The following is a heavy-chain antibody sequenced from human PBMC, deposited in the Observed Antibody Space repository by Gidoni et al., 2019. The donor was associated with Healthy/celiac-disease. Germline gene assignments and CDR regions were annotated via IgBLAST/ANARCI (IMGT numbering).Heavy chain of an antibody. J-gene: IGHJ4*02. CDR1: GFTFSSYA. CDR2: ISGSGGST. V-gene: IGHV3-23*01. Sequence: EVQLLASGGGLVQPGGSLSLSCAASGFTFSSYAMSWVRQAPGKGLEWVSAISGSGGSTYYADSVKGRFTISRDNSKNTLYLQMNSLRAEDTAVYYCAKDSRGSGSPYYFDYWGQGTLVTVSS. D-gene: IGHD3-10*01. CDR3: AKDSRGSGSPYYFDY.